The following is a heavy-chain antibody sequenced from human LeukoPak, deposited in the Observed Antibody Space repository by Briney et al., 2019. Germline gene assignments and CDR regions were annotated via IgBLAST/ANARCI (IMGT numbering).Heavy chain of an antibody. CDR2: VYSGGNT. CDR3: ARDMNSVLDV. V-gene: IGHV3-53*01. CDR1: GFTVSSSY. Sequence: GGSLRLSCAASGFTVSSSYMSWVRQAPGKGLECVSVVYSGGNTYYADSVKGRFTISRDNSKNTLYLQMNSLRAEDTAVYYCARDMNSVLDVWGQGTTVTVSS. J-gene: IGHJ6*02. D-gene: IGHD1-7*01.